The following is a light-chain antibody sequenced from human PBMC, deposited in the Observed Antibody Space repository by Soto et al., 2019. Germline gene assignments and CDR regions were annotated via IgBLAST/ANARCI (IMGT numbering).Light chain of an antibody. CDR1: SSNIGAGYD. CDR3: QSYDSSLSAV. Sequence: QPVLTQPPSVSGAPGQRVTISCTGSSSNIGAGYDVHWYQQVPGTAPKLLIYDNSNRPSGVPDRFSGSKSGTSASLAITGLQAEDEADYYCQSYDSSLSAVFGGGTKLTVL. J-gene: IGLJ2*01. V-gene: IGLV1-40*01. CDR2: DNS.